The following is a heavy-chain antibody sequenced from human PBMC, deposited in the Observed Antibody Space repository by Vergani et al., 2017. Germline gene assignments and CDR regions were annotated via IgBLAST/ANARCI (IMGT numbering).Heavy chain of an antibody. V-gene: IGHV1-69*04. J-gene: IGHJ4*02. CDR3: ARGVAAPTSDFDY. Sequence: QVQLVQSGAEVKKPGSSVKVSYKASGGTFSSYAISWVRQAPGQGLEWMGRIIPILGIANYAQKFQGRVTITADKSTSTAYMELSSLRSEDTAVYYCARGVAAPTSDFDYWGQGTLVTVSS. D-gene: IGHD2-15*01. CDR2: IIPILGIA. CDR1: GGTFSSYA.